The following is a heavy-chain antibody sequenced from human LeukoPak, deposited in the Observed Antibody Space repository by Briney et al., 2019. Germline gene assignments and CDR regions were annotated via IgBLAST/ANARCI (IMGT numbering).Heavy chain of an antibody. Sequence: GASVEVSCKASGYTFTGYYMHWVRQAPGQGLEWMGWINPDSGGTNYAQIFRGRVTMTRDTSISTAYMELSRLRSDDTAVYYCARDLTDNWFDPWGQGTLVTVSS. CDR2: INPDSGGT. CDR3: ARDLTDNWFDP. J-gene: IGHJ5*02. CDR1: GYTFTGYY. V-gene: IGHV1-2*02. D-gene: IGHD3-9*01.